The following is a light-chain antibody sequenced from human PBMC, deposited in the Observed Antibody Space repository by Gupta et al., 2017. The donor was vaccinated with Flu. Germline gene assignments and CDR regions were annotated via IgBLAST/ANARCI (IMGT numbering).Light chain of an antibody. J-gene: IGLJ1*01. Sequence: QSALTQPAPVSGSPGQSITLSCTGTSSDVGAYNYVSWYQQHPGKAPKLIIYEVSRRPSGVSNRFSGSKSGNTASLTISGLQAEDEADYYCTSYTISSTYVFGTGTKVTVL. CDR3: TSYTISSTYV. CDR1: SSDVGAYNY. V-gene: IGLV2-14*01. CDR2: EVS.